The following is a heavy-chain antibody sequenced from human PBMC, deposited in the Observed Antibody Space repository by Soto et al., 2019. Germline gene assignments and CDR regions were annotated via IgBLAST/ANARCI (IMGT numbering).Heavy chain of an antibody. CDR3: ARGALYSHGPYFDY. Sequence: GASVKVSCKASGYIFSSYGISWVRQAPGQGLEWLGWIGSDNLNTDYPQKFQGRVTVTKDTSTSTAYMELRSLTSDDTAVYFFARGALYSHGPYFDYWGRGTLVTVSS. V-gene: IGHV1-18*04. J-gene: IGHJ4*02. D-gene: IGHD1-26*01. CDR2: IGSDNLNT. CDR1: GYIFSSYG.